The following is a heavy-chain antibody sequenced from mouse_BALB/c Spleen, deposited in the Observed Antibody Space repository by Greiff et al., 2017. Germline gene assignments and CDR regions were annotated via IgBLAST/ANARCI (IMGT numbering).Heavy chain of an antibody. CDR1: GYTFSSYW. V-gene: IGHV1-9*01. Sequence: QVQLQQSGAELVRPGASVKISCKATGYTFSSYWIEWVKQRPGHGLEWIGEILPGSGSTNYNEKFKGKATFTADTSSNTAYMQLSSLTSEDSAVYYCARTRVLGYFDVWGAGTTVTVSS. CDR3: ARTRVLGYFDV. CDR2: ILPGSGST. J-gene: IGHJ1*01.